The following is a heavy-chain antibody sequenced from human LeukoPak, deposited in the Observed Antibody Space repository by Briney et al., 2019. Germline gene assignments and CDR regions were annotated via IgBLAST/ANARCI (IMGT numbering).Heavy chain of an antibody. J-gene: IGHJ6*04. CDR1: GDSVPSNSAA. D-gene: IGHD2-2*01. CDR2: TYYRYKWYN. CDR3: ARGNCSSTSCLYYYYYGMDV. V-gene: IGHV6-1*01. Sequence: SQTLSLTCAISGDSVPSNSAAWNWIRQSPSRGLEWLGRTYYRYKWYNDYAVSVKSRITINPDTSKNQFSLQLNSVTPEDTAVYYCARGNCSSTSCLYYYYYGMDVWGKGTTVTVSS.